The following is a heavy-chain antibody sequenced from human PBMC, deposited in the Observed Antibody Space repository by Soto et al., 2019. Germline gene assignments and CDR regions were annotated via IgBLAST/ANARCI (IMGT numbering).Heavy chain of an antibody. CDR3: ASHRGNTFGPYDY. CDR2: IYHSGST. D-gene: IGHD3-16*01. V-gene: IGHV4-4*01. Sequence: TLSLTCAVSGASISSGNWWSWVRQSPGKGLEWLGEIYHSGSTNHNPSLKSRVTISVDKSRNQFSLKLSSMTAADTAVYFCASHRGNTFGPYDYWGQGTQVTVSS. J-gene: IGHJ4*01. CDR1: GASISSGNW.